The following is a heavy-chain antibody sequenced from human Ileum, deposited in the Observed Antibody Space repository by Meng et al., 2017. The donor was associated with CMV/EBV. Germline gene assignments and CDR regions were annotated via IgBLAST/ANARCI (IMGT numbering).Heavy chain of an antibody. D-gene: IGHD5-18*01. CDR3: AKSLVDTAMDLDE. V-gene: IGHV3-23*01. CDR1: GFTFSSFA. CDR2: IDSSDRT. Sequence: GGSLRLSCAASGFTFSSFAMTWVRQAPGKGLEWVSTIDSSDRTYYADSVKGRFTISRDNSKNTLHLQMNSLRAEDTAVYYCAKSLVDTAMDLDEWRQETLVTGSS. J-gene: IGHJ4*02.